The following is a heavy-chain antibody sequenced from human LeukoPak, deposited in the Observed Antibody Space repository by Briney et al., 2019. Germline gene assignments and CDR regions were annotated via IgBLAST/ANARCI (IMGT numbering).Heavy chain of an antibody. D-gene: IGHD2-15*01. CDR3: ARGPGYCSGDSCYSDPFNS. V-gene: IGHV4-30-4*01. CDR2: IYLSGNT. CDR1: GGSINSGDSY. J-gene: IGHJ5*01. Sequence: SETLSLTCTVSGGSINSGDSYWSWIRQPPGKGLEWIGYIYLSGNTYYHPSLKSRVFISLETSKNQFSLNLSPVTAADTALYYCARGPGYCSGDSCYSDPFNSWGQGTLVIVSS.